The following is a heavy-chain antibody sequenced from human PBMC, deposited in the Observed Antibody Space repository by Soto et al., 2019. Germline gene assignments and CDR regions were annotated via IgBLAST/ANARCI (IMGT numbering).Heavy chain of an antibody. CDR2: IFHSGSS. CDR1: GGSVTGFY. V-gene: IGHV4-59*02. Sequence: QVQLQESGPRLVKPSETLSVTCTVSGGSVTGFYWSWIRQRPGKRLEWIGYIFHSGSSNYNPSLKSRVTIPVDTSKSQVSLRLTSVTAADTAVYYCARAPGLGVAHIAYWGRGTLVTVSS. J-gene: IGHJ4*02. D-gene: IGHD6-19*01. CDR3: ARAPGLGVAHIAY.